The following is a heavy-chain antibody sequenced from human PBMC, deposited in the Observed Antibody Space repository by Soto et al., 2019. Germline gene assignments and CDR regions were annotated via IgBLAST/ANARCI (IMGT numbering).Heavy chain of an antibody. CDR1: GLTFSGAT. J-gene: IGHJ5*02. Sequence: GGSLRLSCAASGLTFSGATMHWVRQASGKGLEWVGRIRSKANNYATAYAASVQGRFTISRDDSKNTAYLQMNTLKTEDTAVYYCTTNEGIDPFAPWGQGTLVTVSS. V-gene: IGHV3-73*01. CDR2: IRSKANNYAT. D-gene: IGHD2-8*01. CDR3: TTNEGIDPFAP.